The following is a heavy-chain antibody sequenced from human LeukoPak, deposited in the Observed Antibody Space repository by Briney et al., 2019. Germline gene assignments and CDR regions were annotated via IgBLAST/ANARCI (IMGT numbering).Heavy chain of an antibody. D-gene: IGHD5-18*01. J-gene: IGHJ4*02. CDR1: GGSISSGDYY. CDR3: ARNLGGYSYGYANY. Sequence: SETLSLTCTVSGGSISSGDYYWSWIRQPPGKGLEWIGYIYYSGSTYYNPSLKSRVTISVDTSKNQFSLKLSSVTAADTAVYYCARNLGGYSYGYANYWGQGTLITVSS. V-gene: IGHV4-30-4*08. CDR2: IYYSGST.